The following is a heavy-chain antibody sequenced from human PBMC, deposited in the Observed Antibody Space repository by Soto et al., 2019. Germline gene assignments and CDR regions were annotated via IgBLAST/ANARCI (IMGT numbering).Heavy chain of an antibody. CDR2: IKQDGSEK. Sequence: GGSLRLSCAASGFTFSSYWMTWVRQAPGKGLEWVANIKQDGSEKYYVDSVKGRFTISRDNAKNSLHLQMNSLRAEDTAIYYWARGGYSSGWFAGDWGQGALVTVSS. CDR3: ARGGYSSGWFAGD. D-gene: IGHD6-19*01. CDR1: GFTFSSYW. V-gene: IGHV3-7*01. J-gene: IGHJ4*02.